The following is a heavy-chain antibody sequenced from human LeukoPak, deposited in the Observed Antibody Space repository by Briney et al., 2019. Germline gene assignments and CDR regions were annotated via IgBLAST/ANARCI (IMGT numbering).Heavy chain of an antibody. D-gene: IGHD6-13*01. CDR3: ARGIPAAGTGDAFDI. CDR2: IYYSGST. J-gene: IGHJ3*02. Sequence: SETLSLTCTVSGGSISSYYWSWVRQPPGKGLEWIGYIYYSGSTNYNPSLKSRVTISVDTSKNQFSLKLSSVTTADTAVYYCARGIPAAGTGDAFDIWGQGTMVTVSS. V-gene: IGHV4-59*01. CDR1: GGSISSYY.